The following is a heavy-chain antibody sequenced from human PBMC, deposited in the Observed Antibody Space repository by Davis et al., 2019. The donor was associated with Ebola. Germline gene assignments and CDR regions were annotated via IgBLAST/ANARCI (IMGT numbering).Heavy chain of an antibody. CDR1: GGTFNNFA. V-gene: IGHV1-69*13. J-gene: IGHJ6*02. Sequence: AASVKVSCKASGGTFNNFAISWVRQAPGQGLEWMGGIIPLFRTPHYAQKFQGRLTITADESTTTAYMELSSPRSEDTAVYYCAFPGGGLGYDFGYFYAMGVWGQGTTVTVSS. D-gene: IGHD5-12*01. CDR2: IIPLFRTP. CDR3: AFPGGGLGYDFGYFYAMGV.